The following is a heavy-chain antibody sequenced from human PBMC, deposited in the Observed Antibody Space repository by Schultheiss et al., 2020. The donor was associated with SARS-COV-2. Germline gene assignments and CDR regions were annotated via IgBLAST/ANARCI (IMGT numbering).Heavy chain of an antibody. CDR2: ISWNSGSI. CDR3: AKAHSSGCPDY. D-gene: IGHD6-19*01. J-gene: IGHJ4*02. V-gene: IGHV3-23*01. CDR1: GFTFSSYA. Sequence: GGSLRLSCAASGFTFSSYAMSWVRQAPGKGLEWVSGISWNSGSIGYADSVKGRFTISRDNSKNTLYLQMNSLRAEDTAVYYCAKAHSSGCPDYWGQGTLVTVSS.